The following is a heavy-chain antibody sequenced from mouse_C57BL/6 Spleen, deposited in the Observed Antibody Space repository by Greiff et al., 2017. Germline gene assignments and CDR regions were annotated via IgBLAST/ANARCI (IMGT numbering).Heavy chain of an antibody. CDR3: ARRVSYRNLYYYAMDY. D-gene: IGHD2-5*01. V-gene: IGHV1-80*01. CDR2: IYPGDGDT. J-gene: IGHJ4*01. CDR1: GYAFSSYW. Sequence: VQLQQSGAELVKPGASVKISCKASGYAFSSYWMNWVQQRPGKGLEWIGQIYPGDGDTNYNGKFKGKATLTADKSSSTAYMQLSSLTSEDSAVYFCARRVSYRNLYYYAMDYWGQGTSVTVSS.